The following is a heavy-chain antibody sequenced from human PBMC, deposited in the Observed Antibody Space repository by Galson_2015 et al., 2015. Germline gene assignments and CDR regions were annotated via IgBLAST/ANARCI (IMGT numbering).Heavy chain of an antibody. V-gene: IGHV3-30*18. CDR2: ISYDGSNK. J-gene: IGHJ4*02. D-gene: IGHD3-16*02. CDR1: GFTFSSYG. Sequence: SLRLSCAASGFTFSSYGMHWVRQAPGKGLEWMAVISYDGSNKYYADSVKGRFTISRDNSKNTLYLQMNSLRAEDTAVYYCAKEFGRLRLGELSLGPSYFDYWGQGTRVTVSS. CDR3: AKEFGRLRLGELSLGPSYFDY.